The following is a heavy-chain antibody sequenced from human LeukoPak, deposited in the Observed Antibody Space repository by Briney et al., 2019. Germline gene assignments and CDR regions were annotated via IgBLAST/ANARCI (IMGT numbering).Heavy chain of an antibody. V-gene: IGHV4-31*03. CDR1: GGSISSGVYY. Sequence: SETLSLTCTVSGGSISSGVYYWSWIRQHPGKGLEWIGYIYYSGSTYYNPSLKSRVTISVDTSKNQFSLKLSSVTAADTAVYYCARWISRGYYDSSGYSGDAFDIWGQGTMVTVSS. D-gene: IGHD3-22*01. CDR2: IYYSGST. CDR3: ARWISRGYYDSSGYSGDAFDI. J-gene: IGHJ3*02.